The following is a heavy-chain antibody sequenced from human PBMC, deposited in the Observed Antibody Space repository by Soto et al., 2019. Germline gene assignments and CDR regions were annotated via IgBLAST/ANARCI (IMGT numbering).Heavy chain of an antibody. Sequence: QVQLEQSGAEVKKAGSSVKVSCKAFGGSVNSHAISWVRQAPGQGLEWMGGIIPMFGTPTYAQRFQAGVTIRADESPSTVYLDLSSLRSEDTAMYYCARSRNVAEFNDYGGNYHGFDIWGQGTMVTVSS. V-gene: IGHV1-69*01. CDR2: IIPMFGTP. CDR1: GGSVNSHA. J-gene: IGHJ3*02. CDR3: ARSRNVAEFNDYGGNYHGFDI. D-gene: IGHD4-17*01.